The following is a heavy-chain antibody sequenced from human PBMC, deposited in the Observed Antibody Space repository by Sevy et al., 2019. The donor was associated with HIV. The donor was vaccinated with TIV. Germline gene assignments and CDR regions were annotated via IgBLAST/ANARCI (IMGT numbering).Heavy chain of an antibody. D-gene: IGHD2-21*02. CDR3: ARGCGGDCAGAFDI. CDR2: INSDGSST. Sequence: GGSLRLSCAASGFTFSSYWMHWVRQAPGKGLVWVSRINSDGSSTHYADSVKGRFTISRDNAKNTLYLQMNSLRAEDTAVYYCARGCGGDCAGAFDIWGQWTMVTVSS. J-gene: IGHJ3*02. CDR1: GFTFSSYW. V-gene: IGHV3-74*01.